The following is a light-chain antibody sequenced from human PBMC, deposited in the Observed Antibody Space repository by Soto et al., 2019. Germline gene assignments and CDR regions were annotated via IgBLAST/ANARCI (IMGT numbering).Light chain of an antibody. CDR1: RSNIGAGYE. Sequence: QSVLTQPPSVSGAPGQRITISCTGSRSNIGAGYEVHWYQQLPGTAPKLLIYGDTNRPSGVPDRFSGSKSGTSASLAITGLQAEDEADYYCGSWDSSLSAYVFGTGTKLTVL. CDR3: GSWDSSLSAYV. CDR2: GDT. V-gene: IGLV1-40*01. J-gene: IGLJ1*01.